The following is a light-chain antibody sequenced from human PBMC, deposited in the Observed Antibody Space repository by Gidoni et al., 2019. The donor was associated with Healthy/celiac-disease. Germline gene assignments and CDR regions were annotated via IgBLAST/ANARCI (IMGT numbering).Light chain of an antibody. Sequence: EIVMTQSPATLSVSPVERATLSCRASQRGSSNLAWYQQKPGQSTRLLIYGASTRATGIPARFSGSGSGTELTLTISSLQSEEFAVDYCQEYNNWPLTFGGGTKVEIK. CDR3: QEYNNWPLT. CDR1: QRGSSN. V-gene: IGKV3-15*01. CDR2: GAS. J-gene: IGKJ4*01.